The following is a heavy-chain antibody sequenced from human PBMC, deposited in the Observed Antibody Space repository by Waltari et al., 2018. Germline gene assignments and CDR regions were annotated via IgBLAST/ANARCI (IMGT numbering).Heavy chain of an antibody. CDR1: GCTLSGYP. V-gene: IGHV3-48*03. J-gene: IGHJ4*02. Sequence: EVQLVESGGDLVQPGGSLRLSCAASGCTLSGYPMNWVRQAPGKGLEWISYISGTGKTIYYADSVKGRFTISRDNAQNSLFLQMNSLRVEDTAVYYCARVSGFRIATEAVFDYWGQGTLVTVSS. CDR2: ISGTGKTI. CDR3: ARVSGFRIATEAVFDY. D-gene: IGHD6-13*01.